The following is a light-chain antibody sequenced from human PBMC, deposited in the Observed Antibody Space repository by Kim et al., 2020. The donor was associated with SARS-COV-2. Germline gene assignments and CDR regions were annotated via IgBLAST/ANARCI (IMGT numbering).Light chain of an antibody. Sequence: ASVGDRVTISCRASQDISNSLAWFQQKPGKAPKPLIYAASSLQSGVPSRITGSGSGTDFTLTISSLQPDDFATYYCQQYNSYPITFGQGTRLEIK. CDR3: QQYNSYPIT. V-gene: IGKV1-16*01. J-gene: IGKJ5*01. CDR2: AAS. CDR1: QDISNS.